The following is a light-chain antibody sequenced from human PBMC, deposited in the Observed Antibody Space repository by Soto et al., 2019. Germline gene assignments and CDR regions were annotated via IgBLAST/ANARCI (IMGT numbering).Light chain of an antibody. Sequence: DIQMTQSPSSLSASVGDRVTITCRASQSISSYLNWYQQKPGKAPKLLIYAASSLQSGVPSRFSGSGSGTDFTLTISSLQPEDFATYDCQQSYSIPYTFVQGTKLEIK. CDR1: QSISSY. V-gene: IGKV1-39*01. J-gene: IGKJ2*01. CDR2: AAS. CDR3: QQSYSIPYT.